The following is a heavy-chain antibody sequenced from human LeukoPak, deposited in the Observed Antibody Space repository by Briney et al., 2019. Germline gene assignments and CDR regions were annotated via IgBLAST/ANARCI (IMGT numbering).Heavy chain of an antibody. V-gene: IGHV4-59*01. D-gene: IGHD2-2*01. J-gene: IGHJ4*02. CDR2: AFYTGST. Sequence: SETLSLTCTLSGASISHYYSSWIRHPPRGGLEWVGCAFYTGSTNYNPSLKSRVTISIDTSMSQFSLRRTSVTAADTAIYYCASLSHCITASCFDYWGRGTLVTVSS. CDR1: GASISHYY. CDR3: ASLSHCITASCFDY.